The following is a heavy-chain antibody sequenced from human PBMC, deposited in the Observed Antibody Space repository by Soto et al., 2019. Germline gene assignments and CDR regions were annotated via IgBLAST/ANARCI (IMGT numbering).Heavy chain of an antibody. V-gene: IGHV3-23*01. J-gene: IGHJ2*01. D-gene: IGHD2-15*01. CDR3: QAEDGIRDTVPVSAFLLNRSSDL. Sequence: TWPEWVPALSGSGGSTYSADSVKGRFTISRDNSKNTLYLQMNSLRAEDTAVFFFQAEDGIRDTVPVSAFLLNRSSDL. CDR2: LSGSGGST.